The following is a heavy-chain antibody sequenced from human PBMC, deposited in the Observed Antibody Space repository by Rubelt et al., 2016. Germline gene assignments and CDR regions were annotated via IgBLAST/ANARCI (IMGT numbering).Heavy chain of an antibody. D-gene: IGHD3-3*01. CDR3: ARQDGREPVTISLRGDYYYYMDV. CDR1: TSYG. Sequence: TSYGISWVRQAPGQGLEWMGWISAYNGNTNYAQKLQGRVTMTTDTSTSTAYMELRSLRSDDTAVYYCARQDGREPVTISLRGDYYYYMDVWGKGTTVTVSS. V-gene: IGHV1-18*01. J-gene: IGHJ6*03. CDR2: ISAYNGNT.